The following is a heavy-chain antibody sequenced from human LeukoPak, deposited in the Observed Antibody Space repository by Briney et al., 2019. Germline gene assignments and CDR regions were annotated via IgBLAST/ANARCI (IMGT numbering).Heavy chain of an antibody. CDR3: AREWDTAMKFAYYYMDV. V-gene: IGHV4-38-2*02. D-gene: IGHD5-18*01. Sequence: SETLSLTCTVSGYSISSGYYWGWIRQPPGKGLEWIGSIYHSGSTYYNPSLKSRVTISVDTSKNQFSLKLSSVTAADTAVYYCAREWDTAMKFAYYYMDVWGKGTTVTVSS. J-gene: IGHJ6*03. CDR1: GYSISSGYY. CDR2: IYHSGST.